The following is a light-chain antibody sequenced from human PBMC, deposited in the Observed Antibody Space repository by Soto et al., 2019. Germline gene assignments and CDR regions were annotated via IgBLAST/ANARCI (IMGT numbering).Light chain of an antibody. CDR3: QSYDSSLSGFVV. V-gene: IGLV1-40*01. Sequence: QSVLTQPPSVSGAPGQRVTISCTGSRSNIGAGYDVHWYQQLPGTAPKLLIYGNSNRPSGVPDRFSGSKSRTSASLAITGLQAEDEADYYCQSYDSSLSGFVVFGGGTKLTVL. CDR1: RSNIGAGYD. J-gene: IGLJ2*01. CDR2: GNS.